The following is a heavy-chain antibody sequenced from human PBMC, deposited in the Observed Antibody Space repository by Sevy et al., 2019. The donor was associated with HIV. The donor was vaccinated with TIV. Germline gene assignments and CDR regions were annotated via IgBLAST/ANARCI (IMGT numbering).Heavy chain of an antibody. CDR3: ASPMIKNNRYGMEL. D-gene: IGHD3-22*01. Sequence: SETLSLTCDVSGGSLSGYFWLWIRQPPGRGLEWVGEVDHSGRTTYNPSLRSRVTISIDTSKSQFSLKLTSVTAADTAVYYCASPMIKNNRYGMELWSQGTTVTVSS. CDR2: VDHSGRT. V-gene: IGHV4-34*01. CDR1: GGSLSGYF. J-gene: IGHJ6*02.